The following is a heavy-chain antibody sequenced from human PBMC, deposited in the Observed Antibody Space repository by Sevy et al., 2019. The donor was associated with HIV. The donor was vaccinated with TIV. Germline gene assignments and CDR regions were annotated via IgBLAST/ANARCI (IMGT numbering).Heavy chain of an antibody. D-gene: IGHD3-10*01. CDR1: GFTFSSYR. CDR3: ARDSRGSGTEFDY. CDR2: ISTSSSAI. Sequence: GGSLRLSCAASGFTFSSYRMNWVRQAPGKGLEWVSYISTSSSAIQYADSVKGRFTISRDDAKNSLYLQMNSLRDEDTAVYYCARDSRGSGTEFDYWGQGTLVTVSS. V-gene: IGHV3-48*02. J-gene: IGHJ4*02.